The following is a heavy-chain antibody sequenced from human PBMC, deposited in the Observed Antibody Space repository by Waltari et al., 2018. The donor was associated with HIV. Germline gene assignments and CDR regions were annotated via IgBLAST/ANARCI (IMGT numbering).Heavy chain of an antibody. CDR3: ARVSYDILTGFYYYYGMDV. CDR2: IYYSGST. CDR1: GGSISSYY. V-gene: IGHV4-59*01. J-gene: IGHJ6*02. Sequence: QVQLQESGPGLVKPSETLSLTCTVSGGSISSYYWSWIRQPPGQGLEWIGYIYYSGSTNYNPSLKSRVTISVDTSKNQFSLKLSSVTAADTAVYYCARVSYDILTGFYYYYGMDVWGQGTTVTVSS. D-gene: IGHD3-9*01.